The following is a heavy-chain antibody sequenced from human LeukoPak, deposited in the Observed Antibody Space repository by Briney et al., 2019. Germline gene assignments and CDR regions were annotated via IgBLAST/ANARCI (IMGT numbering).Heavy chain of an antibody. CDR3: ARRAGAYSHPYDY. Sequence: GGSLRLSCAASGFTFSSYGISWVRQAPGKGLEWVSAISGSGVSTYYADSVKGRFTISRDNSKNTLYLQMNSLRAEDTAVYYCARRAGAYSHPYDYWGQGTLVTVSS. D-gene: IGHD4/OR15-4a*01. J-gene: IGHJ4*02. CDR1: GFTFSSYG. CDR2: ISGSGVST. V-gene: IGHV3-23*01.